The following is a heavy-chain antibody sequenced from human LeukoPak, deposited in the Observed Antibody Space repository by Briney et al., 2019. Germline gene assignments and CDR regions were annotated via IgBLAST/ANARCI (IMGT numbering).Heavy chain of an antibody. J-gene: IGHJ4*02. Sequence: SETLSLTCTVSGGSISSFHWSWIRQPPGKGLEWIGYIYYTGSTNYNPSLMSRVTISVDRPKNQLSLRLSSVTAADTAMYYCARGTVTTGFFDYWGQGTLVTVSS. V-gene: IGHV4-59*01. D-gene: IGHD4-17*01. CDR1: GGSISSFH. CDR2: IYYTGST. CDR3: ARGTVTTGFFDY.